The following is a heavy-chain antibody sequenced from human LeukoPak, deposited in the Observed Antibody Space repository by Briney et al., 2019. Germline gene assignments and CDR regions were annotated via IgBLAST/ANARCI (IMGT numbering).Heavy chain of an antibody. CDR2: ISAYNGNT. CDR3: ARDGYNFLSVLFTQNFDY. J-gene: IGHJ4*02. V-gene: IGHV1-18*01. CDR1: GYTFTSYG. D-gene: IGHD5-24*01. Sequence: ASVKVSCKASGYTFTSYGISWVRQAPGQGLEWMGWISAYNGNTNYAQKLRGRVTMTTDTSTSTAYMELRSLRSDDTAVYYCARDGYNFLSVLFTQNFDYWGQGTLVTVSS.